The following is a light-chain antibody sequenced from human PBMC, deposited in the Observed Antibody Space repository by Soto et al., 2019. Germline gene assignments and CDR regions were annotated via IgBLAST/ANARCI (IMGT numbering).Light chain of an antibody. Sequence: DIQMTQSPSSLSASVGDRVTITCRASQSISSHLNWYQQIPGKAPKLLIYAASSLLSGVPSRFSGSGSGTDFTLTISSLQPEDFATYHCQESFSSLHTFGQETKLEIK. CDR1: QSISSH. V-gene: IGKV1-39*01. J-gene: IGKJ2*01. CDR2: AAS. CDR3: QESFSSLHT.